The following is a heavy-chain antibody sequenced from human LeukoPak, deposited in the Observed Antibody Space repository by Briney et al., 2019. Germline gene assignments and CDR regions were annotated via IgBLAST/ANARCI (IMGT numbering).Heavy chain of an antibody. J-gene: IGHJ4*02. V-gene: IGHV3-21*01. CDR1: GFILSSFS. CDR2: ISSSSTSNI. CDR3: VRDPLGGHFDY. Sequence: PGGSLRLSCAASGFILSSFSINWVRQAPGKGLEWVSYISSSSTSNIFYADSVKGRFTISRDNAKNSLHLQMTSLRPEDTAIYYCVRDPLGGHFDYWGQGTLVTVSS.